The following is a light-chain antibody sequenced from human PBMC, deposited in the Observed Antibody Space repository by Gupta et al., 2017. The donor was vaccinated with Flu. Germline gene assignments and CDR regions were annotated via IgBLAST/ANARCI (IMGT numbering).Light chain of an antibody. V-gene: IGKV3-11*01. Sequence: EIVLTQSPATLSLSPGERATLSCRASQSVGTYLAWYQQQPSQTPRLLISDASNRDTALTARFSGRGYGKYVTLTNSSRKQEHFAGYYSQKRSNCHRYTFGQGTRMEIK. J-gene: IGKJ2*01. CDR3: QKRSNCHRYT. CDR1: QSVGTY. CDR2: DAS.